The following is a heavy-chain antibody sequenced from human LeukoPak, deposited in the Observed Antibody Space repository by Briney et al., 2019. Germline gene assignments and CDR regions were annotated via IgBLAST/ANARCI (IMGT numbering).Heavy chain of an antibody. CDR1: GFTFSSFS. D-gene: IGHD3-10*02. Sequence: GGSLRLSCAASGFTFSSFSMNWVRQAPGKGLEWVSYISSSGSTIYYADPVKGRFTISRDNAKNSLYLQMNSLRAEDTAVYYCAELDITMIGGVWGKGTTVTISS. J-gene: IGHJ6*04. V-gene: IGHV3-48*04. CDR2: ISSSGSTI. CDR3: AELDITMIGGV.